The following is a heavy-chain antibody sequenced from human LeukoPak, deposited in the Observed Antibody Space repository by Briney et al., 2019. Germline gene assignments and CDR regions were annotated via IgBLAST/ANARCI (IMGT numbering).Heavy chain of an antibody. CDR2: YYYSGST. D-gene: IGHD3-22*01. Sequence: SETLSLTCTVSGGSISTSTYYWAWVRQPPGKGLEWIGSYYYSGSTYYHPSLKSRVTISADTSRNQFSLRLNFVTAADTAVYYCATRDFDSGWFDPWGQGTLVTVSS. J-gene: IGHJ5*02. CDR1: GGSISTSTYY. CDR3: ATRDFDSGWFDP. V-gene: IGHV4-39*01.